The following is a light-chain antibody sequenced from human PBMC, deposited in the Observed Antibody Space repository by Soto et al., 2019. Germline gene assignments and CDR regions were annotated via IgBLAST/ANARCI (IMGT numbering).Light chain of an antibody. Sequence: QLVLTQPPSVSGAPGQRVTIGCIGSSSNIGAGYVVHWYQQLPGTAPKLLIYDNTNRPSGVPDRFSGSKSATSASLAITGLQAEDEADYYCQSFDSSLSGVIFGGGTKLTVL. CDR3: QSFDSSLSGVI. V-gene: IGLV1-40*01. CDR2: DNT. J-gene: IGLJ2*01. CDR1: SSNIGAGYV.